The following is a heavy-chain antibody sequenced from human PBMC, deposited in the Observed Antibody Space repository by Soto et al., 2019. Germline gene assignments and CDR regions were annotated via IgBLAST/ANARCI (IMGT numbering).Heavy chain of an antibody. V-gene: IGHV2-5*01. Sequence: QITLKESGPTLVKPTQTLTLTCTFSGFSLSTSGVSVGWIRQPPGKALEWLEHIYSNDDKRFSPPLKSRLTIAKDTSKNQVVLTMTNMDPVDTATYYCAHADLDILTGYYSELQFDLWGQGTLVTVSS. J-gene: IGHJ4*02. CDR1: GFSLSTSGVS. CDR3: AHADLDILTGYYSELQFDL. CDR2: IYSNDDK. D-gene: IGHD3-9*01.